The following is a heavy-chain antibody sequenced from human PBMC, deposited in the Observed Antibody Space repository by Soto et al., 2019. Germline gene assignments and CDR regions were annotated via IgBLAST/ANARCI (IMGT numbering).Heavy chain of an antibody. J-gene: IGHJ5*02. V-gene: IGHV4-59*08. CDR1: GGSISSNY. Sequence: SETLSLTCTFSGGSISSNYWILIRQPPGKGLEWIGYIYYSGNTNYNPSLKSRVTISVDTSKNQFSLKLSSVTAADTAVYYCASGGDHTIGWFDPWGQGTLVTVSS. CDR3: ASGGDHTIGWFDP. D-gene: IGHD2-21*02. CDR2: IYYSGNT.